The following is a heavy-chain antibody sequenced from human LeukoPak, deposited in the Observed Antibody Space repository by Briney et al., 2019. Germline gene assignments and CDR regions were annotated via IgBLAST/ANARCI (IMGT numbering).Heavy chain of an antibody. CDR1: GFTFTTYG. CDR2: ISGYNGNT. J-gene: IGHJ3*02. V-gene: IGHV1-18*01. D-gene: IGHD7-27*01. CDR3: ARDRAGDYAFDI. Sequence: ASVKVSCKASGFTFTTYGFSWVRQAPGQGLEWMGWISGYNGNTKYAQKFQGRVTMTTDTSTSTAYMEMWSLRSDDTAVYYCARDRAGDYAFDIWGQGTMVTVSS.